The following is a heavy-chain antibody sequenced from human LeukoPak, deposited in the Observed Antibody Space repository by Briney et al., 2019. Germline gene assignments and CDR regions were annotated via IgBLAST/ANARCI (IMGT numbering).Heavy chain of an antibody. V-gene: IGHV4-34*01. D-gene: IGHD4-17*01. CDR3: AREADYGDHATFAN. CDR2: INHNGST. Sequence: PSDPLTLPCALYGGSFRGYYWRWLPQPPGQGLEWIGGINHNGSTNYNPSLTSRITISVATSKNKFSLTLSPVTGADTAVYYCAREADYGDHATFANWGQGTLVTVSP. J-gene: IGHJ4*02. CDR1: GGSFRGYY.